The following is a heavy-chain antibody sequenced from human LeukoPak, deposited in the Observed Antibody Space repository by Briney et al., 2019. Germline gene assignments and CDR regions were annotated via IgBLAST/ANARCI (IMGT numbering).Heavy chain of an antibody. J-gene: IGHJ5*02. CDR2: INPNSGGT. CDR3: ARSTSARDWFDP. V-gene: IGHV1-2*02. CDR1: GYTFTGYY. Sequence: PGASVKVSCKASGYTFTGYYMQWVRQAPGQGLEGMGWINPNSGGTNYAQKFQPRVTMTRDTSISTAYMELSRLRSDATAVYSCARSTSARDWFDPWGQGTLVTVSS.